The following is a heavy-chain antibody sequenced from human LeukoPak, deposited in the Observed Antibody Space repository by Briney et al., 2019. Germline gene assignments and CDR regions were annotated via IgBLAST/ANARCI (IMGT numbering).Heavy chain of an antibody. CDR2: IRYDGSNK. V-gene: IGHV3-30*02. D-gene: IGHD5-18*01. Sequence: GGSLRLSCAASGFTFSSYGMHWVRRAPGKGLEWVAFIRYDGSNKYYADSVKGRFTISRDSSKNTLYLQMNSLRAEDTAVYYCAKGGIQPFDYWGQGTLVTVSS. CDR3: AKGGIQPFDY. CDR1: GFTFSSYG. J-gene: IGHJ4*02.